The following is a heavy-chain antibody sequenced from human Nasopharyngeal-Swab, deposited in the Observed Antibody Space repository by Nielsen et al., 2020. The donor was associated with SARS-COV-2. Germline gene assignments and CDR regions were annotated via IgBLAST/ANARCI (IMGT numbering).Heavy chain of an antibody. CDR1: GGSISSYY. V-gene: IGHV4-30-4*01. D-gene: IGHD3-22*01. CDR3: ARDHAGYYYDSSGAKENYFDY. J-gene: IGHJ4*02. Sequence: LRLSCTVSGGSISSYYWSWIRQPPGKGLEWIGYIYYSGSTYYNPSLKSRVTISVDTSKNQFSLKLSSVTAADTAVYYCARDHAGYYYDSSGAKENYFDYWGQGTLVTVSS. CDR2: IYYSGST.